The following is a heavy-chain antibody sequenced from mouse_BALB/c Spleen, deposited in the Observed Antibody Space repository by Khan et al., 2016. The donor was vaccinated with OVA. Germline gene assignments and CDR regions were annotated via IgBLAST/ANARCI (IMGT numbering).Heavy chain of an antibody. D-gene: IGHD4-1*01. Sequence: DVHLVESGGDLVKPGGSLKLSCATSGFSFSSYSMYWVRQTPDKRLEWVTTISSAGDYNYYPDSVKGRFNISRDNAKNALYRQMSSLKSEDTAIEYCASHLTGSFAYWGQGTLVTVSA. CDR3: ASHLTGSFAY. CDR2: ISSAGDYN. CDR1: GFSFSSYS. J-gene: IGHJ3*01. V-gene: IGHV5-6*01.